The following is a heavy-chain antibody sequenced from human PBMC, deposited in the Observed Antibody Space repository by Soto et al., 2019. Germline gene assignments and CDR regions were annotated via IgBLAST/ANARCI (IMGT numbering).Heavy chain of an antibody. Sequence: SETLSLTCTVSGGSISSYYWSWIRQPPGKGLEWIGYIYYSGSTNYNPSLKSRVTISVDTSKNQFSLKLSSVTAADTAVYYCAREGGIMGAGSFGYWGQGTLVTVSS. D-gene: IGHD1-26*01. V-gene: IGHV4-59*01. CDR3: AREGGIMGAGSFGY. J-gene: IGHJ4*02. CDR2: IYYSGST. CDR1: GGSISSYY.